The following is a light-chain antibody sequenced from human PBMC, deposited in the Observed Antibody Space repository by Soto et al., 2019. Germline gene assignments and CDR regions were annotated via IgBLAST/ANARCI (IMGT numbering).Light chain of an antibody. CDR2: DVD. CDR3: CSYAGGEYTWV. CDR1: SRDIGGSNF. J-gene: IGLJ3*02. Sequence: QSVLTQPRSVSGSPGQSVTISCTGTSRDIGGSNFVSWYQQHPDKAPKLMLYDVDERPSGVPDRFSGSKSGNTASLTISGLQGEDEADYYCCSYAGGEYTWVFGGGTQLTVL. V-gene: IGLV2-11*01.